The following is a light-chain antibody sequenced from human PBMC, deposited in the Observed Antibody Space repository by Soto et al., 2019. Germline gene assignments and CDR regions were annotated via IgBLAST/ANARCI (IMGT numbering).Light chain of an antibody. CDR2: DAS. CDR1: QSVSSY. Sequence: EIVLTQSPVTLSLSPGERATLSCRASQSVSSYLGWYQQKPGQAPRLLIYDASRRATGIPATFSGSGSGTDFTLTISSLEPEDFAVYYCQQRYNWPSTFGGGTKVEIK. V-gene: IGKV3-11*01. J-gene: IGKJ4*01. CDR3: QQRYNWPST.